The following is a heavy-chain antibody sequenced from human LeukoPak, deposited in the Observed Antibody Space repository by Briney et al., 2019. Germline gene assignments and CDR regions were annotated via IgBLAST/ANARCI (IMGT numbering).Heavy chain of an antibody. CDR1: GGSISSGSYY. CDR2: IYTSGST. Sequence: SETLSLTCTVSGGSISSGSYYWSWIRQPAGKGLEWIGRIYTSGSTNHNPSLKSRVTISVDTSKNQISLKLSSVTAADTAIYYCARAPERWYSYGSYTYHYMDVWGRGTTVTVSS. D-gene: IGHD3-10*01. CDR3: ARAPERWYSYGSYTYHYMDV. V-gene: IGHV4-61*02. J-gene: IGHJ6*03.